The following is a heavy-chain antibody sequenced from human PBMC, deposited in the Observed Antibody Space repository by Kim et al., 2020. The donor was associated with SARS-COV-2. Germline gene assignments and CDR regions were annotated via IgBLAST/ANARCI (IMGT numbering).Heavy chain of an antibody. J-gene: IGHJ4*02. D-gene: IGHD3-22*01. V-gene: IGHV6-1*01. CDR3: ARGEDDSSGYRLDY. Sequence: AVSVKSRITINPDTSKNQCSLQLNSVTPEDTAVYYCARGEDDSSGYRLDYWGQGTLVTVSS.